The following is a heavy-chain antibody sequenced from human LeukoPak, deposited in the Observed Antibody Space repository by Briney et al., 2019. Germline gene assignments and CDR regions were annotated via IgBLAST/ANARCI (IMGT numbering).Heavy chain of an antibody. J-gene: IGHJ3*02. D-gene: IGHD1-26*01. V-gene: IGHV3-21*01. Sequence: GGSLRLSCAASGFTFSTYNMNWVRQAPGKGLEWVSSIRSSSNYIYYADSVKGRFTISRDNAKNSLYLQMNSLRAEDTDVYYCARDVGASAPDAFDIWGQGTMVTVSS. CDR3: ARDVGASAPDAFDI. CDR2: IRSSSNYI. CDR1: GFTFSTYN.